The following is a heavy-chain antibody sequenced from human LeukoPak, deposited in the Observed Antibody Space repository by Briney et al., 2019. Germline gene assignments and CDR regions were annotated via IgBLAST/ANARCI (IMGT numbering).Heavy chain of an antibody. CDR2: IYPGDSDT. CDR3: ARRSVVITLNSFDI. Sequence: GESLKISCKGSGYTFTSYWIGWVRQMPGKGLEWMGIIYPGDSDTRYSPSFQGQVIISADKSINTAYLQWSSLKASDTAMYYCARRSVVITLNSFDIWGQGTMITVSS. J-gene: IGHJ3*02. V-gene: IGHV5-51*01. D-gene: IGHD3-22*01. CDR1: GYTFTSYW.